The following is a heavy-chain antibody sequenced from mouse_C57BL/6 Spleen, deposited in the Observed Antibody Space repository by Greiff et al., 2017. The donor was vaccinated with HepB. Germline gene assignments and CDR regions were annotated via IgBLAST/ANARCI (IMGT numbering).Heavy chain of an antibody. CDR2: IDPEDGDT. Sequence: EVQLQQSGAELVRPGASVKLSCTASGFNIKDYYMHWVKQRPEQGLEWIGRIDPEDGDTEYAPKFQGKATMTADTSSNTAYLQLSSLTSEDTAVYYCTTGLGHGAWFAYWGQGTLVTVSA. V-gene: IGHV14-1*01. J-gene: IGHJ3*01. CDR3: TTGLGHGAWFAY. D-gene: IGHD4-1*01. CDR1: GFNIKDYY.